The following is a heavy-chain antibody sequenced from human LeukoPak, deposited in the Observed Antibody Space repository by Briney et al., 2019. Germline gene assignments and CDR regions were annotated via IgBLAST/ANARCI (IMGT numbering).Heavy chain of an antibody. CDR2: INPNSGGT. J-gene: IGHJ1*01. CDR1: RYTFTGYY. V-gene: IGHV1-2*02. Sequence: SVQVSCKASRYTFTGYYMQWLRQAAGQGLEGMGWINPNSGGTNYAQKLQGRVTMTRDTSISTAYMELSRLRSDDTAVYYCARDTVWGNRLEYFQHWGQGTLVTVSS. D-gene: IGHD3-16*01. CDR3: ARDTVWGNRLEYFQH.